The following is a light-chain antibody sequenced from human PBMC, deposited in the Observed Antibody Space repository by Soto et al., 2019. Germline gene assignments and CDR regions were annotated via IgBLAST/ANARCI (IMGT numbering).Light chain of an antibody. CDR1: QSVSSGY. CDR2: GAS. V-gene: IGKV3D-20*02. CDR3: QQRSNWPLT. J-gene: IGKJ4*01. Sequence: EIVLTPSPGTLSLSPVERATLSCRASQSVSSGYLAWYQQKPGQAPRLLIYGASSRATGIPARFSGSGSGTDFTLTISSLEPEDFAVYYCQQRSNWPLTFGGGTKVDIK.